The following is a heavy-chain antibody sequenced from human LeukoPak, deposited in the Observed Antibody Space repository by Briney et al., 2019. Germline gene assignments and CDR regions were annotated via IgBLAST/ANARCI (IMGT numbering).Heavy chain of an antibody. Sequence: GVSLRLSXAPSGFTFSQHGMQGVRQAPGKELEWVAVICYDGSNKYYADSVKGRFTISRDNSKNTLYLQMNILTPDATALYFCSKDRGVYDSSGYYPSFTAYFQHWVQGSLIGVS. J-gene: IGHJ1*01. CDR2: ICYDGSNK. V-gene: IGHV3-33*06. CDR1: GFTFSQHG. CDR3: SKDRGVYDSSGYYPSFTAYFQH. D-gene: IGHD3-22*01.